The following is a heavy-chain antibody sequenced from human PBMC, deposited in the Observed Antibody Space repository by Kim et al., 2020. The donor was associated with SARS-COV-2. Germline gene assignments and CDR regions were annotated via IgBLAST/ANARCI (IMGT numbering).Heavy chain of an antibody. CDR1: GFTFTKVW. V-gene: IGHV3-15*01. CDR2: IRSKADGGTA. J-gene: IGHJ4*02. D-gene: IGHD2-21*01. CDR3: TTDYERIGGLCDGETCYPASL. Sequence: GGSLRLSCAASGFTFTKVWLSWVRQAPGKGLEWVGRIRSKADGGTADYAAPEKGRFTISRDDSKNTLYLQMNGLRAEDTAFYHCTTDYERIGGLCDGETCYPASLWGQGTLVTVSS.